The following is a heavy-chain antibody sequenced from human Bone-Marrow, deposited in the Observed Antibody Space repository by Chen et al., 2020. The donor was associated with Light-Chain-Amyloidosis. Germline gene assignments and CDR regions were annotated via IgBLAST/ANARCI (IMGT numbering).Heavy chain of an antibody. J-gene: IGHJ3*02. Sequence: EGQLVQSGGGLVQPGGSLRLSCEASGFTFSGYWMSWVRQAPGKGLEWVANIKQSGSDKDYLESVKGRFTISRDNGKNSLYLRMNNLRAEDTAVYYCARVGDGSNRSEALEIWGQGTMVTVSS. CDR2: IKQSGSDK. CDR1: GFTFSGYW. D-gene: IGHD3-10*01. V-gene: IGHV3-7*01. CDR3: ARVGDGSNRSEALEI.